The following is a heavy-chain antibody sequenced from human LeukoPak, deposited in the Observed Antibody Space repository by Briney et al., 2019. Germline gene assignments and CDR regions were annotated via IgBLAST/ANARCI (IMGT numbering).Heavy chain of an antibody. CDR1: GFTFSSYS. V-gene: IGHV3-21*01. Sequence: GGSLRLSCAASGFTFSSYSMNWVRQAPGKGLEWVSSITSSSSYIYYADSVKGRFTISRDNARNSLSLQMNSLRAEDTAVYYCARVVGKYDYVWGSYRTSPKYFDYWGQGTLVTVSS. D-gene: IGHD3-16*02. CDR3: ARVVGKYDYVWGSYRTSPKYFDY. CDR2: ITSSSSYI. J-gene: IGHJ4*02.